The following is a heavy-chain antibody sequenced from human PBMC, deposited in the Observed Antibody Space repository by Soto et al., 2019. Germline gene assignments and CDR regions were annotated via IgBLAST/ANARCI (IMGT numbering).Heavy chain of an antibody. CDR2: INHSGST. CDR1: GGSFSGYY. V-gene: IGHV4-34*01. D-gene: IGHD3-10*01. CDR3: AREIGYYADY. Sequence: SETLSLTCAVYGGSFSGYYWSWIRQPPGKGLEWIGEINHSGSTNYNPSLKSRVTISVDTSKNQFSLKLSSVTAADTAVYYCAREIGYYADYWGQGTLVTAPQ. J-gene: IGHJ4*02.